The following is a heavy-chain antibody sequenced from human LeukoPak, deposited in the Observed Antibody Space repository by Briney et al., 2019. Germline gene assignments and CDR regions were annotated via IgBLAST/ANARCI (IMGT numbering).Heavy chain of an antibody. J-gene: IGHJ4*02. Sequence: SETLSLTCTVSGGSISSSSYYWGWIRQPPGKGLEWIGSIYYSGSTYYNPSLKSRVTISADTSKNQFSLKLSSVTAADTAVYYCARTCGGDCYFDYWGQGTLVTVSS. CDR2: IYYSGST. CDR3: ARTCGGDCYFDY. V-gene: IGHV4-39*01. CDR1: GGSISSSSYY. D-gene: IGHD2-21*02.